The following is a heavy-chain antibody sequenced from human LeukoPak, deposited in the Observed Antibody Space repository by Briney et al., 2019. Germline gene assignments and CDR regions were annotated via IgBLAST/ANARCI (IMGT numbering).Heavy chain of an antibody. CDR1: GGSISSGSYY. Sequence: SQTLSLTCTVSGGSISSGSYYWSWIRQPPGKGLEWIGEINHSGSTNYNPSLKSRVTISVDTSKNQFSLKLSSVTAADTAVYYCASVRRGFGESSKYYSYYYMDVWGIGTTVTISS. J-gene: IGHJ6*03. CDR2: INHSGST. CDR3: ASVRRGFGESSKYYSYYYMDV. V-gene: IGHV4-39*07. D-gene: IGHD3-10*01.